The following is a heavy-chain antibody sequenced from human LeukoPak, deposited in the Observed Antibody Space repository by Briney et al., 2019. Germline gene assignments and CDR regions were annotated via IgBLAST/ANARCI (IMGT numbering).Heavy chain of an antibody. V-gene: IGHV4-4*07. D-gene: IGHD3-10*01. J-gene: IGHJ5*02. Sequence: PSETLSLTCSVSGGSISSYYWSWIRQPAGKGLEWIGRIYRSGTITYNPSLQSRVTMSVDTSKNEFSLKMSSVTAADTAVYYCTRDSGTTGEVKFDPWGQGTLVAVSS. CDR1: GGSISSYY. CDR2: IYRSGTI. CDR3: TRDSGTTGEVKFDP.